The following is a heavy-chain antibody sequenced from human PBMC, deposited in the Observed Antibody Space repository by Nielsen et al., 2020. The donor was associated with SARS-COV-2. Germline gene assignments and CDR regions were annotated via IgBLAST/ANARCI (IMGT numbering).Heavy chain of an antibody. V-gene: IGHV3-53*01. Sequence: GESLKISCAASGFTVSSNYMNWVRQAPGKGLEWVSVIYSGGSTFYADSVKGRFTISRDNSKNTLYLQMNSLRAEDTALYHCARDNRLVAAGYYYGMDVWGQGTAVTVSS. D-gene: IGHD6-13*01. CDR2: IYSGGST. CDR3: ARDNRLVAAGYYYGMDV. J-gene: IGHJ6*02. CDR1: GFTVSSNY.